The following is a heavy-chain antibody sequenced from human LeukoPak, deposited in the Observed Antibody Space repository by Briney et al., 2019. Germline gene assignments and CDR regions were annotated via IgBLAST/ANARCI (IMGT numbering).Heavy chain of an antibody. CDR1: GFTFSSYW. Sequence: PGGSLRLSCAASGFTFSSYWMSWVRQAPGKGLEWVANIKQDGSEKYYVDSVKGRFTISRDNAKNSLYLQMNSLRAEDTAVYYCARVGSIVGANYYYYYMDVWGKGTTVTVSS. V-gene: IGHV3-7*01. D-gene: IGHD1-26*01. CDR3: ARVGSIVGANYYYYYMDV. J-gene: IGHJ6*03. CDR2: IKQDGSEK.